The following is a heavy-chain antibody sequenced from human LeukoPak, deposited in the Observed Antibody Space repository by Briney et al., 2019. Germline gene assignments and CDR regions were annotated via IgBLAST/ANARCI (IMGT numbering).Heavy chain of an antibody. CDR2: IYSGGST. CDR3: AREGGYDYYGMDV. CDR1: GFTVSSNY. J-gene: IGHJ6*02. V-gene: IGHV3-66*01. Sequence: GGLRLSCAASGFTVSSNYMSWVRQAPGKGLEWVSVIYSGGSTYYADSVKGRFTISRDNSKNTLYLQMNSLRAEDTAVYYCAREGGYDYYGMDVWGQGTTVTVSS. D-gene: IGHD2-15*01.